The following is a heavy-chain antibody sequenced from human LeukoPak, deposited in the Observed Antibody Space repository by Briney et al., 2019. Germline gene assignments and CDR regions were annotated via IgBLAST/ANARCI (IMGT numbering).Heavy chain of an antibody. CDR3: AQNEGIAVAGSLFQH. J-gene: IGHJ1*01. V-gene: IGHV3-7*01. D-gene: IGHD6-19*01. Sequence: GGSLRLSCAASGFTFSNYWMSWVRQAPGKGLEWVANIKQDGSEKYYVDSVKGRFTVSRDNAKNTLYLQMNSLRAEDTAVYYCAQNEGIAVAGSLFQHWGQGTLVTVSS. CDR1: GFTFSNYW. CDR2: IKQDGSEK.